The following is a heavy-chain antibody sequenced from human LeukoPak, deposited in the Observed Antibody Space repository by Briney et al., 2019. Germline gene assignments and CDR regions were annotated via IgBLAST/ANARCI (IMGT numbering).Heavy chain of an antibody. D-gene: IGHD6-13*01. J-gene: IGHJ4*02. CDR3: ANAYSSSWYTF. V-gene: IGHV3-30*18. Sequence: GGSLRLSCAASGFTFSSYGMHWVRQAPGKGLEWVAVISYDGSNKYYADSVKGRFTISRDNSKDTLYLQMYSLRAEDTALYYCANAYSSSWYTFWGQGTLVSVSS. CDR2: ISYDGSNK. CDR1: GFTFSSYG.